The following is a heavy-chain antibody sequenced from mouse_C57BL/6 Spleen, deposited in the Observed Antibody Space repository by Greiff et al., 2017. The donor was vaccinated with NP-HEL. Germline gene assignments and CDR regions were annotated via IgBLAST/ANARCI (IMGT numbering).Heavy chain of an antibody. D-gene: IGHD2-3*01. Sequence: VQLQQSGAELVRPGASVKLSCTASGFNIKDDYMHWVKQRPEQGLEWIGWIDPENGDTEYASKFQGKATITADTSSNTAYLQLSSLTSEDTAVYYCTTSDGYYYAMDYWGQGTSVTVSS. CDR1: GFNIKDDY. J-gene: IGHJ4*01. V-gene: IGHV14-4*01. CDR2: IDPENGDT. CDR3: TTSDGYYYAMDY.